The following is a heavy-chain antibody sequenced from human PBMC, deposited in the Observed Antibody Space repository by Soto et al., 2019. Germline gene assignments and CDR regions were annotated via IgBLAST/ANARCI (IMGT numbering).Heavy chain of an antibody. Sequence: GASVKVSCKGSGYTFTSYCMSWVRQAPGQGLEWMGWISAYNANTNYAQKLQGRVTMTTDTSTSTSYMELRSLRSDDTAVYFCARDRLGATGDYWGQGTLVTVSS. CDR3: ARDRLGATGDY. V-gene: IGHV1-18*01. CDR2: ISAYNANT. CDR1: GYTFTSYC. D-gene: IGHD1-26*01. J-gene: IGHJ4*02.